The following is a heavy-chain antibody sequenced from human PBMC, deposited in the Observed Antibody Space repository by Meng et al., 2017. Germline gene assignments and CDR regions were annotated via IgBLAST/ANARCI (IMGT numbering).Heavy chain of an antibody. Sequence: GGSLRLSCAVYGGSFSGYYWSWIRQPPGKGLEWVGRIKSKTDGGTTDYAAPVKGRFTISRDDSKNTLYLQMNSLKTEDTAVYYCTTDGSWGYYGSGSYPLPYYYYYGMDVWGQGTTVTVSS. J-gene: IGHJ6*02. D-gene: IGHD3-10*01. CDR3: TTDGSWGYYGSGSYPLPYYYYYGMDV. V-gene: IGHV3-15*01. CDR2: IKSKTDGGTT. CDR1: GGSFSGYY.